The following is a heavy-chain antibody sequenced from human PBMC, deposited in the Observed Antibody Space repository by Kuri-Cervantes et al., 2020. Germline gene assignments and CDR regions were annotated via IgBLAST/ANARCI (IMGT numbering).Heavy chain of an antibody. J-gene: IGHJ4*02. V-gene: IGHV1-18*01. D-gene: IGHD5-18*01. CDR2: ISAYNGNT. CDR3: ARVFLGFSGYTMGYSYGFDDY. CDR1: GYTFTSYG. Sequence: ASVKVSCKASGYTFTSYGISWVRQAPGQGLEWMGWISAYNGNTSYAQKFQGRVTMTRDTSTSTVYMELSSLRSEDTAVYYCARVFLGFSGYTMGYSYGFDDYWGQGTLVTVSS.